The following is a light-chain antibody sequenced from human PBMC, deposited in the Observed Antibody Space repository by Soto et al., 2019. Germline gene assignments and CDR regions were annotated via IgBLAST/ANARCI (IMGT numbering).Light chain of an antibody. CDR1: SNDVGTYNL. CDR2: EAS. CDR3: CSYGRSVV. Sequence: QSVLTQPASVSGSPGQSITISCTGISNDVGTYNLVSWYQHHPGKAPKLIIYEASKRPSGVPNRFSGSKSGNTASLTISGLHAEDAADYYCCSYGRSVVFGGGTKLTVL. J-gene: IGLJ2*01. V-gene: IGLV2-23*01.